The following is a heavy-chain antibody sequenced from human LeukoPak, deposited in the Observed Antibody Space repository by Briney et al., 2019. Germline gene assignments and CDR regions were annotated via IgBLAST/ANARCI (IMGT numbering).Heavy chain of an antibody. CDR1: GGSISSYY. D-gene: IGHD3-10*01. J-gene: IGHJ4*02. CDR2: IYFSGGT. Sequence: PSETLSLTCTVSGGSISSYYWNWIRQPPGKGLEWIGSIYFSGGTYYNASLKSRVTISVDTSKNQFSLKLSSVTAADTAVYYCARQTGSGLFSLPGGQGTLVTVSS. CDR3: ARQTGSGLFSLP. V-gene: IGHV4-59*05.